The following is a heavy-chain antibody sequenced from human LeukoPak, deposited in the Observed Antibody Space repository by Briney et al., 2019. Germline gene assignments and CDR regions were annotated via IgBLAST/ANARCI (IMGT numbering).Heavy chain of an antibody. D-gene: IGHD3-3*01. J-gene: IGHJ6*02. CDR3: AREGPYYDFWSGSLANYYYGMDV. CDR1: GFTFSSYG. V-gene: IGHV3-33*01. Sequence: PGRSLRLSCAASGFTFSSYGMHWVRQAPGKGLEWVAVIWYDGSNKYYADSVKGRFTISRDNSKNTLYLQMNSLRAEDTAVYYCAREGPYYDFWSGSLANYYYGMDVWGQGTTVTVSS. CDR2: IWYDGSNK.